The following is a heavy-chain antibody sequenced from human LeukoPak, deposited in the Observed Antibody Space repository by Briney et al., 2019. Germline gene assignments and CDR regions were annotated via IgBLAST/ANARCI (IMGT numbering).Heavy chain of an antibody. CDR2: INPNSGGR. J-gene: IGHJ4*02. V-gene: IGHV1-2*02. D-gene: IGHD1-26*01. Sequence: ASVRVSCKASGYTFTEYNIHWVRQAPGQGLEWMGWINPNSGGRNYTQKFQDRVTLTRDTSLNPAYIAVSRLSSDDTAVYYCARPTLRVSGSFHFWGQGTLVTVSS. CDR3: ARPTLRVSGSFHF. CDR1: GYTFTEYN.